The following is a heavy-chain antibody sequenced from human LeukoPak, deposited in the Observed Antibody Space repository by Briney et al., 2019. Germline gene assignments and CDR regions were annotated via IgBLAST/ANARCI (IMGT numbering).Heavy chain of an antibody. CDR1: GYTFTNYG. J-gene: IGHJ4*02. Sequence: ASEKVSCKASGYTFTNYGIAWVRQAPGQGLEWMGWINTRSGDAQLAHSLQARVTMTTDTSTSTASMELGSLGSDDTAVYYCARDTDFSIDYWGLGSLVTVSS. V-gene: IGHV1-18*01. CDR3: ARDTDFSIDY. CDR2: INTRSGDA. D-gene: IGHD2/OR15-2a*01.